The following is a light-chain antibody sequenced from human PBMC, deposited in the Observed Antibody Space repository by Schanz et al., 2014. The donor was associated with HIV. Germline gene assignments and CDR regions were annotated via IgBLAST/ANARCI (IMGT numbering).Light chain of an antibody. J-gene: IGKJ2*03. V-gene: IGKV1-5*03. CDR3: QQYDKYSYS. CDR1: QTISNW. CDR2: KAS. Sequence: DIQMTQSSSILSASIGDRVTITCRASQTISNWLAWYQQKPGKAPKLLIYKASTLESGVPSRFSGSGFGTEFTLTISSLQPDDFATYYCQQYDKYSYSFGQGTKLEIK.